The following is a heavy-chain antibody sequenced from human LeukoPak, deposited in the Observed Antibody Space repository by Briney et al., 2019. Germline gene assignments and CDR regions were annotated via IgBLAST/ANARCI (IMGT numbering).Heavy chain of an antibody. CDR1: GGTFSSYA. Sequence: ASVKVSCKASGGTFSSYAISWVRQAPGQGLEWMGGIIPIFGTANYAQKFQGRVTITTDESTSTAYMELSSLRSEDTAVYYRARENYGSGSYDYWGQGTLVTVSS. D-gene: IGHD3-10*01. J-gene: IGHJ4*02. CDR3: ARENYGSGSYDY. V-gene: IGHV1-69*05. CDR2: IIPIFGTA.